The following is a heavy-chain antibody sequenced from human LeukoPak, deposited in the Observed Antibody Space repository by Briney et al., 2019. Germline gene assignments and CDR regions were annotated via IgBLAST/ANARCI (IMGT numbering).Heavy chain of an antibody. Sequence: GGSLRLSCAASGFTFSDYYMNWIRQAPGKGLEWVSYISSSGSTIYYADSVKGRFTISRDNSKNTLYLQMNSLRAEDTAVYYCARERLRDAFDIWGQGTMVTVSS. CDR2: ISSSGSTI. D-gene: IGHD2-15*01. J-gene: IGHJ3*02. CDR3: ARERLRDAFDI. V-gene: IGHV3-11*01. CDR1: GFTFSDYY.